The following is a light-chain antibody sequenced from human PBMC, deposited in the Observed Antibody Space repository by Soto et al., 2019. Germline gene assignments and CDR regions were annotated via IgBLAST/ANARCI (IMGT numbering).Light chain of an antibody. CDR2: AAS. V-gene: IGKV1-9*01. Sequence: DIQLTQSPSFLSPSIGESVTITCRASQVISTSLACYQVKPGKAPKLLIYAASTLESGVPSRFSATVSGTEFSRTITSLQPEDFATYYCQQLFDSPITFGQGTRLEIK. CDR1: QVISTS. J-gene: IGKJ5*01. CDR3: QQLFDSPIT.